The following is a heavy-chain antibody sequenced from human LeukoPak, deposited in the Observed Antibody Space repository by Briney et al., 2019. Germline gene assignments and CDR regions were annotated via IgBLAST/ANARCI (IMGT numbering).Heavy chain of an antibody. CDR1: GFTFSSYW. CDR2: IKQDGSEK. Sequence: GGSLRLSCAASGFTFSSYWMSWVRQTPGVGLEWVANIKQDGSEKDYVDSVKGRFTISRDNAKNSLYLQMNSLRVEDTAVYYCGRHGGAFEMLGQGTMVTVSS. J-gene: IGHJ3*02. CDR3: GRHGGAFEM. V-gene: IGHV3-7*01.